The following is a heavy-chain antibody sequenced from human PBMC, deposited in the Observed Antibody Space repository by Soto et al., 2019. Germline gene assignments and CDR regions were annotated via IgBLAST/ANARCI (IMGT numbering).Heavy chain of an antibody. D-gene: IGHD3-3*01. Sequence: PGGSLRLSCAASGFTFSSYWMSWVRQAPGKGLEWVANIKQDGSEKYYVDSVKGRFTISRDNAENSLYLQMNSLRAEDTAVYYCARGAPITTVDYYYYGMDVWGQGTTVTVSS. CDR1: GFTFSSYW. J-gene: IGHJ6*02. V-gene: IGHV3-7*03. CDR3: ARGAPITTVDYYYYGMDV. CDR2: IKQDGSEK.